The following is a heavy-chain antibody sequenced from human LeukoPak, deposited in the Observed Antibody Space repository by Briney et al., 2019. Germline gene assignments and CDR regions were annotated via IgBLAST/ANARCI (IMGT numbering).Heavy chain of an antibody. D-gene: IGHD4-23*01. CDR3: AKLPPDYGGTFDY. J-gene: IGHJ4*02. CDR1: GFTFSSYA. Sequence: PGGSLRLSWAASGFTFSSYAMSWGRLAPGKGLERGSAISGSCGSTYYADSVKGRFTISRDNCKNTLYLQMNSLRAEDTAVYYCAKLPPDYGGTFDYWGQGTLVTVSS. V-gene: IGHV3-23*01. CDR2: ISGSCGST.